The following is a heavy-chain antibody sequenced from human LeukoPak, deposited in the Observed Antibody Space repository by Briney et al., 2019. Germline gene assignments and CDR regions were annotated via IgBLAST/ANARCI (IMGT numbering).Heavy chain of an antibody. CDR3: AKVLSGSQDY. CDR2: IGGGGEST. Sequence: GGSLRLSCAASGFTFSSYAISWVRQAPAKGLEWVSTIGGGGESTYYADSVKGRFTISRDNSKNTVYLQMNSLRAEDTAVYYCAKVLSGSQDYWGQGTLVSVSS. D-gene: IGHD1-26*01. J-gene: IGHJ4*02. V-gene: IGHV3-23*01. CDR1: GFTFSSYA.